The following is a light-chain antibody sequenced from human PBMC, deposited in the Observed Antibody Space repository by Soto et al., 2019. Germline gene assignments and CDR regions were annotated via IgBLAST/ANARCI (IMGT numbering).Light chain of an antibody. CDR3: QQYNNWPLT. V-gene: IGKV3-15*01. CDR2: GAS. CDR1: QSVSSN. Sequence: EIVMTQSPGTLSVSPGERATLSCRASQSVSSNLAWYQHRPGQAPWLLIYGASTRATGIPARFSGSGSGTDFTLTISSLQSEDFAVYYCQQYNNWPLTFGGGTKVDIK. J-gene: IGKJ4*01.